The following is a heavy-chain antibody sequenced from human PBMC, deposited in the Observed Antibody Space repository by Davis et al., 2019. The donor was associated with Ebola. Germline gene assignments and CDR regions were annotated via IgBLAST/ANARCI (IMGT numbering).Heavy chain of an antibody. CDR3: ARLSIAARLNTDY. CDR1: GYSFTSYW. Sequence: GGSLRLSCKGSGYSFTSYWIAWVRQMPGKGLEWMGIIYPGDSDTRYSPSFQGQVTISADKSISTAYLQWSSLKASDTAMYYCARLSIAARLNTDYWGQGTLVTVSS. J-gene: IGHJ4*02. V-gene: IGHV5-51*01. D-gene: IGHD6-6*01. CDR2: IYPGDSDT.